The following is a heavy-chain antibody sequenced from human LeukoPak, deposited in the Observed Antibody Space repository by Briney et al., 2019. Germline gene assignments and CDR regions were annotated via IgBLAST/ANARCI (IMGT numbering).Heavy chain of an antibody. CDR1: GYTFTTYY. V-gene: IGHV1-46*01. Sequence: ASVKVSCKAFGYTFTTYYMHWVRQAPGQGLEWMGIINPSGGSTFYAQKFQGRVTMTRDTSTSTVHMELSSLRSEDTAVYYCARRYCSGGSCSFEYWGQGTLVTVSS. CDR3: ARRYCSGGSCSFEY. CDR2: INPSGGST. J-gene: IGHJ4*02. D-gene: IGHD2-15*01.